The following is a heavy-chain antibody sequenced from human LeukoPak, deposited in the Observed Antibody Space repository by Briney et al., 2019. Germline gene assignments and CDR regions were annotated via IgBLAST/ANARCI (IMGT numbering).Heavy chain of an antibody. CDR3: AKGVAGATRTAPDY. V-gene: IGHV3-30*18. CDR1: GFTLSRYA. D-gene: IGHD1-26*01. CDR2: ISFDGRNK. J-gene: IGHJ4*02. Sequence: GGSLRLSCAASGFTLSRYALHWVRQAPGKGLEWGAVISFDGRNKFYSDSVKGRFTISRDNSKNTLFLQMNSLRGEDTAVYFCAKGVAGATRTAPDYWGQGTLVTVSS.